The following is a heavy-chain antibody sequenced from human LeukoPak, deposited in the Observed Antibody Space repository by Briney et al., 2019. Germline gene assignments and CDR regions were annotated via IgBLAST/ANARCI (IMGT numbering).Heavy chain of an antibody. V-gene: IGHV3-23*01. CDR1: GFSFSDYP. Sequence: GGSLRLSCAASGFSFSDYPMSWVRQATGKGLEWVAGISSSGDSTSYADSVKGRFTISRDNSKNTLYLQMNSLRAEDTAVYYCAKDLEGFGEQWLVPYYYYGMDVWGQGTTVTVSS. CDR3: AKDLEGFGEQWLVPYYYYGMDV. CDR2: ISSSGDST. D-gene: IGHD6-19*01. J-gene: IGHJ6*02.